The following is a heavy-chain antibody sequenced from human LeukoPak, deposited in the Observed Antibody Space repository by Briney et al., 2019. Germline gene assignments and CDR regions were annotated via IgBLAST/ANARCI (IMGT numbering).Heavy chain of an antibody. CDR3: ARDPSSSSPFDY. CDR1: GYTFTGYY. CDR2: INPSSGGT. V-gene: IGHV1-2*02. D-gene: IGHD6-6*01. Sequence: ASVKVSCKASGYTFTGYYMHWVRQAPGQGLEWMGWINPSSGGTNYAQKFQGRVTMTRDTSVSTAYMELSRLRSDDTAVFYCARDPSSSSPFDYWGQGTLVTVSS. J-gene: IGHJ4*02.